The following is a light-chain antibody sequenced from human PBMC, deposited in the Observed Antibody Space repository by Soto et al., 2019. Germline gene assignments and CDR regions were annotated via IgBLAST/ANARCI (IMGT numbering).Light chain of an antibody. V-gene: IGKV3-20*01. Sequence: ENVLTQSPGTLSLSPVERATLSCRASQTVSSNSLAWYQQKPGQAPRFLIYGASHRAIGIPDRFSGSGSGTDFTLTISRLEPEDFAVYYCLQYANSPFTFGPGTKVDI. J-gene: IGKJ3*01. CDR1: QTVSSNS. CDR2: GAS. CDR3: LQYANSPFT.